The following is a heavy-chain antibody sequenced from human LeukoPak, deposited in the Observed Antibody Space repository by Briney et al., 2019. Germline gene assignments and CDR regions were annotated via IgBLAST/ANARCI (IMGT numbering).Heavy chain of an antibody. CDR3: ARHWGYSGYDQLYFDY. V-gene: IGHV5-10-1*01. D-gene: IGHD5-12*01. CDR1: GYSFTSYW. CDR2: IDPSDSYT. J-gene: IGHJ4*02. Sequence: GESLRISCKGSGYSFTSYWISWVRQMPGKGLEWMGRIDPSDSYTNYSPSFQGHVTTSADKSISTAYLQWSSLKASDTAMYYCARHWGYSGYDQLYFDYWGQGTLVTVSS.